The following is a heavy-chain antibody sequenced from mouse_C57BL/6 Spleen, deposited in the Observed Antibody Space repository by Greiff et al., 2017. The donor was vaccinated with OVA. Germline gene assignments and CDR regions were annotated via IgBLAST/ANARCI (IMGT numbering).Heavy chain of an antibody. CDR3: AREGTARATLYAMDY. J-gene: IGHJ4*01. CDR2: IDPSDSET. D-gene: IGHD3-1*01. Sequence: QVQLQQPGAELVRPGSSVKLSCKASGYTFTSYWMHWVKQRPIQGLEWIGNIDPSDSETHYNQKFKDKATLTVDKSSSTAYMQLSSLTSEDSAVYYCAREGTARATLYAMDYWGQGTSVTVSS. CDR1: GYTFTSYW. V-gene: IGHV1-52*01.